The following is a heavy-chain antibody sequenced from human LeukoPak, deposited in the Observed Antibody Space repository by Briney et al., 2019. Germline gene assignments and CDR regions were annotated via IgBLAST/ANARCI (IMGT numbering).Heavy chain of an antibody. J-gene: IGHJ6*02. D-gene: IGHD6-19*01. V-gene: IGHV4-34*01. CDR3: ARRWLTNYYYYGMDV. CDR2: INHSGST. CDR1: GGSFSGYY. Sequence: PSETLSLTCAVYGGSFSGYYWGWIRQPPGKGLEWIGEINHSGSTNYNPSLKSRVTISVDTSKNQFSLKLSSVTAADTAVYYCARRWLTNYYYYGMDVWGQGTTVTVSS.